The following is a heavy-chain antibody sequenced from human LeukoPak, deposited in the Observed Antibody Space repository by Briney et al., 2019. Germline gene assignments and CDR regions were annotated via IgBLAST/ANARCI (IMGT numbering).Heavy chain of an antibody. J-gene: IGHJ4*02. D-gene: IGHD5-24*01. CDR1: GFPFRDYP. CDR2: IRSKTYGGTT. V-gene: IGHV3-49*04. CDR3: TKSRDGYNGGSVDY. Sequence: GVLSLSFTASGFPFRDYPMRWVRQAPGKGHGWVGFIRSKTYGGTTQYAASVKGRFTISRDDYKSIAYLQMNSLKNEDTAVYYCTKSRDGYNGGSVDYWGQGTLVTVSS.